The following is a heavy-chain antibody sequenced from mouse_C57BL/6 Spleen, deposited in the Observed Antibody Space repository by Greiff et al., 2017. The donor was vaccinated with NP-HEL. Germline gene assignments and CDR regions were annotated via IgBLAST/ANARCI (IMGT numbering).Heavy chain of an antibody. CDR3: ARGYGSTQFAY. CDR1: GYTFTSYW. D-gene: IGHD1-1*01. J-gene: IGHJ3*01. CDR2: IDPSDSYT. V-gene: IGHV1-69*01. Sequence: VQLQQPGAELVMPGASVKLSCKASGYTFTSYWMHWVKQRPGQGLEWIGEIDPSDSYTNYNQKFKGKSTLTVDKSSSTAYMQLSSLTSEDSAVYYCARGYGSTQFAYWGQGTLVTVSA.